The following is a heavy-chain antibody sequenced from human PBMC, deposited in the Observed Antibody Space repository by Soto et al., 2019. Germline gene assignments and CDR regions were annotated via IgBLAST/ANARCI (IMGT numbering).Heavy chain of an antibody. Sequence: AETLSLTCTVSGSSISSSVYYWGWIRHPPGSGLEWIGSLYYNVGTYYNPSLKSRVTISAYTSANKFSLLMKSVTAADTAIYYWARVPSRHWVDYWGQGALVTV. CDR2: LYYNVGT. J-gene: IGHJ4*02. V-gene: IGHV4-39*01. D-gene: IGHD3-16*01. CDR3: ARVPSRHWVDY. CDR1: GSSISSSVYY.